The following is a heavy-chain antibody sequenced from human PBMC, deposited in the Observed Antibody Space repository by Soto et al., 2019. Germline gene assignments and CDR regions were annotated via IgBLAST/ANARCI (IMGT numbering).Heavy chain of an antibody. CDR2: ISYDGSNK. J-gene: IGHJ6*02. CDR3: AKDGLELRYYYGMDV. CDR1: GFTFSSYG. Sequence: LGGSLRLSCAASGFTFSSYGMHWVRQAPGKGLEWVAVISYDGSNKYYADSVKGRFTISRDNSKNTLYLQMNSLRAEDTAVYYCAKDGLELRYYYGMDVWGQGTTVTVSS. V-gene: IGHV3-30*18. D-gene: IGHD1-7*01.